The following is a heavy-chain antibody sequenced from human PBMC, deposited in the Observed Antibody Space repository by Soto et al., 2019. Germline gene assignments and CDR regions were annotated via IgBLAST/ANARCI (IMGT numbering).Heavy chain of an antibody. D-gene: IGHD6-13*01. CDR2: IYYSGST. J-gene: IGHJ6*02. V-gene: IGHV4-30-4*01. CDR3: ARESIAAAAEYYGMDV. CDR1: GGSISSGDYY. Sequence: PSETLSLTCTVSGGSISSGDYYWSWIRQPPGKGLEWIGYIYYSGSTYYNPSLKSRVTISVDTSKNQFSLKLSSVTAADTAVYYCARESIAAAAEYYGMDVWGQGTTVTVSS.